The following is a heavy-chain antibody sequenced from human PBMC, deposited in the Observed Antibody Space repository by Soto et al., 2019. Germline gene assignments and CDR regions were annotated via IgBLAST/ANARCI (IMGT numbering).Heavy chain of an antibody. CDR1: GFTFSSYA. V-gene: IGHV3-23*01. J-gene: IGHJ6*02. CDR2: ISGSGGST. CDR3: AKAGPPIVGVPAALDYYYYGMDV. D-gene: IGHD2-2*01. Sequence: GGSLRLSCAASGFTFSSYAMSWVRQAPGKGLEWVSAISGSGGSTYYADSVKGRFTISRDNSKNTLYLQTNSLRAEDTAVYYCAKAGPPIVGVPAALDYYYYGMDVWDQGTTVTVSS.